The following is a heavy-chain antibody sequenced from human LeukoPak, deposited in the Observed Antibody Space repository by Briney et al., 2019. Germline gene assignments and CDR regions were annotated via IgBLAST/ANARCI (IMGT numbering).Heavy chain of an antibody. CDR3: ARVDPGTYYYGMDV. Sequence: SETLSLTCTVSGRSLSSYYWSWIRQPPEKGLEWIGHMYYSGSTNDNPSLKSRVTISVDTSKNQVSLKLSSVTAADTAVYYCARVDPGTYYYGMDVWGQGTTVTVSS. J-gene: IGHJ6*02. CDR1: GRSLSSYY. CDR2: MYYSGST. D-gene: IGHD3/OR15-3a*01. V-gene: IGHV4-59*01.